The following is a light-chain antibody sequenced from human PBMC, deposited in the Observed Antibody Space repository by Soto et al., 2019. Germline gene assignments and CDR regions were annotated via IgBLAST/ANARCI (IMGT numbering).Light chain of an antibody. V-gene: IGLV2-14*01. J-gene: IGLJ1*01. Sequence: SFTISCTGTSSDVGGYDYVSWYQLHPGKAPKLMVFEVSNRPSGVSYRFSGSKSGNTASLTISGLQAEDEADYFCSSYSISTAYLFGTGTKVTVL. CDR2: EVS. CDR3: SSYSISTAYL. CDR1: SSDVGGYDY.